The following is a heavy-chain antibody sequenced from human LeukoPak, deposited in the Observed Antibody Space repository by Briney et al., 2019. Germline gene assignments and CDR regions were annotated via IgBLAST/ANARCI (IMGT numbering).Heavy chain of an antibody. CDR2: IYYSGST. CDR1: GGSISSYY. CDR3: AREGNTNCFDY. Sequence: NPSETLSLTCTVSGGSISSYYWSWIRQPPGKGLEWIGYIYYSGSTNYNPSLKSRVTISVDTSKNQFSLKLSSVTAADTAVYYCAREGNTNCFDYWGQGTLVTVSS. J-gene: IGHJ4*02. V-gene: IGHV4-59*01. D-gene: IGHD2/OR15-2a*01.